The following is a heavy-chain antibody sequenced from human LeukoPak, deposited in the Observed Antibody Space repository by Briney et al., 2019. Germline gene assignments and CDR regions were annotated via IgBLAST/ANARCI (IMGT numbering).Heavy chain of an antibody. Sequence: GASVKVSCKASGYTFTGYYMHWVRQAPGQGLEWMGWIDPNSGGTNYAQKFQGRATMTRDTSISTAYMELSRLRSDDTAVYYCARGYAILRYFDWLPQHIDHWGQGTLVTVSS. D-gene: IGHD3-9*01. CDR1: GYTFTGYY. CDR2: IDPNSGGT. CDR3: ARGYAILRYFDWLPQHIDH. V-gene: IGHV1-2*02. J-gene: IGHJ4*02.